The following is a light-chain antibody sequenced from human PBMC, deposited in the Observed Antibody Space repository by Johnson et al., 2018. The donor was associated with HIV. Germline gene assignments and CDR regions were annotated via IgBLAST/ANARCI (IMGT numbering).Light chain of an antibody. CDR1: RSNIGNNY. Sequence: QSVLTQPPSVSAAPGQKVTISCSGSRSNIGNNYVSWYQQLPGTAPKLLIYENNKRPSGIPDRFSGSKSGTSVTLGITGLQNGDEADYYLGTWGSSRSAYVFGTGTKVTVL. V-gene: IGLV1-51*02. J-gene: IGLJ1*01. CDR3: GTWGSSRSAYV. CDR2: ENN.